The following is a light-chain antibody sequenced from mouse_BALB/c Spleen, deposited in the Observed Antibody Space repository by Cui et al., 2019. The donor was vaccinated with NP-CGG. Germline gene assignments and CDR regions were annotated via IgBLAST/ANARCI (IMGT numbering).Light chain of an antibody. CDR1: TGAVTTSNY. J-gene: IGLJ1*01. CDR3: ALWYSNHWV. V-gene: IGLV1*01. Sequence: AVVTQESTLTTSPGETVTLTCRSSTGAVTTSNYANWVQEKSDHLFTGLIGGTNNRAPGVPARFSGSLIGDKAAFTITGAQTEDEAIYFCALWYSNHWVFGGGTKLTVL. CDR2: GTN.